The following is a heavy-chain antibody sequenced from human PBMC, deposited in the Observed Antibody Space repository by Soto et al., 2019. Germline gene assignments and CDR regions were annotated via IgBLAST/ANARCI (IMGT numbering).Heavy chain of an antibody. V-gene: IGHV3-15*07. D-gene: IGHD3-22*01. CDR1: PVSFSKAW. J-gene: IGHJ4*01. CDR2: VKSKNDGGTT. Sequence: GGSVRLSCAASPVSFSKAWINWVRHAPGKALQWVGRVKSKNDGGTTDFAAPVKGRFAISRDDSNNMVYLEMNSLQTEDTAIYYCTTDSYITTIIVRFDYWGHRTLVTVSS. CDR3: TTDSYITTIIVRFDY.